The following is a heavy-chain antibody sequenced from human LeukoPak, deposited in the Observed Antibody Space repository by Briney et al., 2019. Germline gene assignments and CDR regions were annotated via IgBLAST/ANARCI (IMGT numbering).Heavy chain of an antibody. V-gene: IGHV4-39*01. J-gene: IGHJ4*02. CDR1: GGSISSSSYY. Sequence: SETLSLTCTVSGGSISSSSYYWGWTRQPPGEGLEWIGSIYYSGSTYYNPSLKSRVTISVDTSKNQFSLKLSSVTAADTAVYYCAAGYYDSSGYYYSPYWGQGTLVTVSS. CDR3: AAGYYDSSGYYYSPY. CDR2: IYYSGST. D-gene: IGHD3-22*01.